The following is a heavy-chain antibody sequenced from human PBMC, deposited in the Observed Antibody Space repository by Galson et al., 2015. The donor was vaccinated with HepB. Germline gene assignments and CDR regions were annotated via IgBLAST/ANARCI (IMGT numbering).Heavy chain of an antibody. CDR3: ARLMGTFYYDSTDYSFDD. D-gene: IGHD3-22*01. V-gene: IGHV5-51*01. CDR1: GYRFTSYW. Sequence: QSGAEVKKPGESLKISCKGAGYRFTSYWIAWVRQMPGKGLEWMGIIYPGDSDIKYRPSFQGQVTISADKSVSTAYLQWNSLKASDTAMYYCARLMGTFYYDSTDYSFDDWGQGTQVTVSS. J-gene: IGHJ4*02. CDR2: IYPGDSDI.